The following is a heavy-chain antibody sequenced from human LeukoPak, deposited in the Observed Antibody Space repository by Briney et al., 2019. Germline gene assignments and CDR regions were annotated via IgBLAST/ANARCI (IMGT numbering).Heavy chain of an antibody. J-gene: IGHJ4*02. Sequence: GGSLRLSCAASGFTFSSYSMNWVRQAPGKGLEWVSSVSSSSSYIYYADSVKGRFTISRDNAKNSLYLQMNSLRAEDTALYYCARDGTGAAAGPARGYFDYWGQGTLVTVSS. CDR3: ARDGTGAAAGPARGYFDY. CDR1: GFTFSSYS. CDR2: VSSSSSYI. D-gene: IGHD6-13*01. V-gene: IGHV3-21*04.